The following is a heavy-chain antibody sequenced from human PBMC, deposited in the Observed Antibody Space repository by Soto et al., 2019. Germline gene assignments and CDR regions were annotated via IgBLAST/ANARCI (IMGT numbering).Heavy chain of an antibody. J-gene: IGHJ4*02. Sequence: VQLVESGGGVVQPGRSLRLSCAASGFTFSDYAMHWVRQAPGKGLEWVAVVSHDGRNTHYADSVKGRFTISRDSSKNTVSLEMTSLRAADTAVYYCAEGGGQWLVTSGFNYWGQGALVTVSS. D-gene: IGHD6-19*01. CDR2: VSHDGRNT. CDR1: GFTFSDYA. V-gene: IGHV3-30*03. CDR3: AEGGGQWLVTSGFNY.